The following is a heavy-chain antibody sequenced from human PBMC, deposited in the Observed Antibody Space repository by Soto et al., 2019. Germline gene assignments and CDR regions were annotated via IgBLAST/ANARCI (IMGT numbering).Heavy chain of an antibody. V-gene: IGHV3-48*03. CDR3: ATRSTAYYFY. CDR1: GLTFSSFE. Sequence: GGSLRLSCAVSGLTFSSFEMDWVRQAAGKGPEWISYISRGATTTYYADSVRGRFTISRDDAENSVFLQMDSLRVEDTAIYFCATRSTAYYFYWGQGTLVTVSS. CDR2: ISRGATTT. D-gene: IGHD3-9*01. J-gene: IGHJ4*02.